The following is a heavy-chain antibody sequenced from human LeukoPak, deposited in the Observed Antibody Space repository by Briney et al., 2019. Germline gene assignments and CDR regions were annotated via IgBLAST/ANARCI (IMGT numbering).Heavy chain of an antibody. CDR1: GYTFTSYD. D-gene: IGHD3-3*01. CDR3: ARGVGVVITSDYYYYYMDV. V-gene: IGHV1-8*01. CDR2: MNPSSGNT. Sequence: ASVKVSCKASGYTFTSYDINWVRQATGQGLEWMGWMNPSSGNTGYAQKFQGRVTMTRNTSISTAYMELSSLRSEDTAVYYCARGVGVVITSDYYYYYMDVWGKGTTVTVSS. J-gene: IGHJ6*03.